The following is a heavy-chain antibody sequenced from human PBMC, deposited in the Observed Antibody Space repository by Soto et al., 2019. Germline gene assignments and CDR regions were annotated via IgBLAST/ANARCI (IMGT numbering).Heavy chain of an antibody. CDR1: GFTFSSYA. J-gene: IGHJ6*02. D-gene: IGHD2-2*01. V-gene: IGHV3-23*01. Sequence: GGSLRLSCAASGFTFSSYAMSWVRQAPGEGLEWVSAISGSGGSTYYADSVKGRFTISRDNSKNTLYLQMNSLRAEDTAVYYCAKDRDIVVVPAATTYYYGMDVWGQGTTVTVSS. CDR3: AKDRDIVVVPAATTYYYGMDV. CDR2: ISGSGGST.